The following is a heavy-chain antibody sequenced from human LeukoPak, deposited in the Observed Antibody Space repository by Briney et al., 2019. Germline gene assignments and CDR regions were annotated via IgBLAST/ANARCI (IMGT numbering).Heavy chain of an antibody. CDR1: GDSISNYY. CDR2: IYYTGST. V-gene: IGHV4-59*08. Sequence: PSETLSLTCSVSGDSISNYYWSWIRQPPGKGLEWIGYIYYTGSTNYNPSLKSRVTISLDTSKNQFSLKLTSVTAADTAVYYCARYSYGGYHFDYWGRGTRVTVSS. D-gene: IGHD5-18*01. J-gene: IGHJ4*02. CDR3: ARYSYGGYHFDY.